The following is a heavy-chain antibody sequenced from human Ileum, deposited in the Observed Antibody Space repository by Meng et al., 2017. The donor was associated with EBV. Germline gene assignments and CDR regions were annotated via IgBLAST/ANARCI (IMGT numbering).Heavy chain of an antibody. CDR2: MSYDENNK. V-gene: IGHV3-30*18. Sequence: QVRLVGAGGGVVQPGRSLRLSCAASGFTLSSYGMHWVRQAPGKGLEWVAGMSYDENNKHYADSVKGRFTISRDNSKNTLYLQMNSLRPEDAAVYYCAKEGGAGSLDNWGQGTLVTVSS. CDR1: GFTLSSYG. J-gene: IGHJ4*02. D-gene: IGHD6-19*01. CDR3: AKEGGAGSLDN.